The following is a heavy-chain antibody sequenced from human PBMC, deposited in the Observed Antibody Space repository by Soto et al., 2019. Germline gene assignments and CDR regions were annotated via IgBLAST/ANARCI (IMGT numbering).Heavy chain of an antibody. Sequence: PSETLSLTCAVSGGPISSSNWWSWVRQPPGKGLEWIGEIYHSGSTNYNPSLKSRVTISVDKSKNQFSLKLSSVTAADTAVYYCARVAYYDSSGYYPDYWGQGTLVTVSS. CDR2: IYHSGST. CDR1: GGPISSSNW. CDR3: ARVAYYDSSGYYPDY. J-gene: IGHJ4*02. D-gene: IGHD3-22*01. V-gene: IGHV4-4*02.